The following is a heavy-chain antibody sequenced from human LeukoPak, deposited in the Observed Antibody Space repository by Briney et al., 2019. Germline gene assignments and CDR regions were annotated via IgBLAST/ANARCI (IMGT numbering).Heavy chain of an antibody. Sequence: SETLSLTCTVSGGSISSSSYYWGWIRQPPGKGLEWIGSIYYSGSTYYNPSLKSRVTISVDTSKNQFSLKLSSVTAADTAVYYCASDEYSSSSGRFSFDYWGQGTLVTVSS. J-gene: IGHJ4*02. CDR3: ASDEYSSSSGRFSFDY. D-gene: IGHD6-6*01. CDR1: GGSISSSSYY. V-gene: IGHV4-39*01. CDR2: IYYSGST.